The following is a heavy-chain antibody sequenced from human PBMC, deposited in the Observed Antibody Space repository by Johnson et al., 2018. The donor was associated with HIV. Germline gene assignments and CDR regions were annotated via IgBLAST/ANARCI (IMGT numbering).Heavy chain of an antibody. Sequence: MQLVESGGGVVRPGGSLRLSCEASGFTFDDYGMSWVRQGPGKGLEWVSYIERNSRTDYADSVKGRFTVSRDSSKNTLYLQMNSLRVEDTAVYYCASSSLAWGVDAFDIWGQGTMVTVSS. J-gene: IGHJ3*02. V-gene: IGHV3-20*04. D-gene: IGHD3-10*01. CDR3: ASSSLAWGVDAFDI. CDR1: GFTFDDYG. CDR2: IERNSRT.